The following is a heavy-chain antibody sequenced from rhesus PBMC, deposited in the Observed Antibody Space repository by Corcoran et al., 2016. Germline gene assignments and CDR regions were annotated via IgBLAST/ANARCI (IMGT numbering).Heavy chain of an antibody. CDR2: IRSKSNNSAT. CDR3: TTPPLWSGYYLGY. CDR1: GFTFSSSA. J-gene: IGHJ4*01. V-gene: IGHV3-118*01. Sequence: EVQLVEYGGGLVQPGGSLRLSCAASGFTFSSSAMHWVRQASGKGLEWGGRIRSKSNNSATGYVASVKGSVTISRDDAKNTAYLQMNSLKTEDTAVYYCTTPPLWSGYYLGYWGQGVLVTVSS. D-gene: IGHD3-3*01.